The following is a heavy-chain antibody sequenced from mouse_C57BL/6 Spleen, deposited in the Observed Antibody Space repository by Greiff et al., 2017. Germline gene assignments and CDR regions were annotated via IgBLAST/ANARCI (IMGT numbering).Heavy chain of an antibody. CDR2: IRSKSNNYAT. Sequence: EVQLVESGGGLVQPKGSLKLSCAASGFSFNTYAMNWVRQAPGKGLEWVARIRSKSNNYATYYADSVKDSFTISRDDSESMLYLQMNNLKTEDTAMYYCVSSYYSNYWYFDVWGTGTTVTVSS. J-gene: IGHJ1*03. V-gene: IGHV10-1*01. D-gene: IGHD2-5*01. CDR3: VSSYYSNYWYFDV. CDR1: GFSFNTYA.